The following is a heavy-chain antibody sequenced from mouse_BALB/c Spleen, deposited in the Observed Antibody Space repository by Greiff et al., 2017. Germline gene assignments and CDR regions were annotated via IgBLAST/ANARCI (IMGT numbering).Heavy chain of an antibody. J-gene: IGHJ4*01. CDR2: ISSGSSTI. D-gene: IGHD1-1*01. Sequence: EVMLVESGGGLVQPGGSRKLSCAASGFTFSSFGMHWVRQAPEKGLEWVAYISSGSSTIYYADTVKGRFTISRDNPKNTLFLQMTSLRSEDTAMYYCARDYAFMDYWGQGTSVTVSS. CDR1: GFTFSSFG. V-gene: IGHV5-17*02. CDR3: ARDYAFMDY.